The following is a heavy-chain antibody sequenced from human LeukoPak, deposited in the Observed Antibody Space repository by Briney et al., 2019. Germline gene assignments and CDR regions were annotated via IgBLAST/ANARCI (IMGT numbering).Heavy chain of an antibody. CDR1: GGSVRSSGYY. V-gene: IGHV4-39*02. J-gene: IGHJ4*02. D-gene: IGHD1-26*01. CDR3: ARVASGGSYYLRY. CDR2: IYYSGNT. Sequence: SETLSLTCSVSGGSVRSSGYYWGWIRQPPEKGLEWIGTIYYSGNTYYNPSLKSRVTISVDTSKNQFSLNLNSVTAADTAVYYCARVASGGSYYLRYWGQGTLVTVSS.